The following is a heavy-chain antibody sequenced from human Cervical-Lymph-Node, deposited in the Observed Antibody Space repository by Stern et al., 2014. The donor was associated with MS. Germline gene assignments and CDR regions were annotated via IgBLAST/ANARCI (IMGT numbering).Heavy chain of an antibody. D-gene: IGHD6-13*01. V-gene: IGHV1-18*01. CDR3: ARVPGIAATGIDY. CDR2: INAYNGHP. J-gene: IGHJ4*02. Sequence: VQLLESGAEVKKPGASVKVSCRTSGYTFPRYGINWVRQAPGQGLEWMGRINAYNGHPNHAQKLQVKVTMTHATSTSKASMDLTSLTSDHTAVYYCARVPGIAATGIDYWGQGTLVTVSS. CDR1: GYTFPRYG.